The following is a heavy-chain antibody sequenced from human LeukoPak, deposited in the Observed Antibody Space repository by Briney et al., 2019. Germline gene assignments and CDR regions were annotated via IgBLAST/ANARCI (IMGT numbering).Heavy chain of an antibody. CDR3: ARDEARYSSGYYPNWFDP. CDR1: GYTFTSYG. CDR2: ISGYNGYT. J-gene: IGHJ5*02. D-gene: IGHD3-22*01. Sequence: SVQVSSKASGYTFTSYGISWVRHAPGQGLEWMGWISGYNGYTHYAHNLQGRVTMTTDTSTSTAYMGLRSLRSDDTAVYYCARDEARYSSGYYPNWFDPWGQGTLVTGSS. V-gene: IGHV1-18*01.